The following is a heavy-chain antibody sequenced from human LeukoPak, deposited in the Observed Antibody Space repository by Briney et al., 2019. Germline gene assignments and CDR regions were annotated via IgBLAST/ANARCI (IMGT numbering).Heavy chain of an antibody. Sequence: ASVKVSCKASGGTFSSYAISWVRQAPGQGLEWMGRIIPILGIANYAQKFQGRVTITADKSTSTAYMELSSLRSEDTAVYYCARVGAPGYCSGGSCYSAHGIDVWGQGTTVTVSS. CDR2: IIPILGIA. CDR3: ARVGAPGYCSGGSCYSAHGIDV. J-gene: IGHJ6*02. V-gene: IGHV1-69*04. D-gene: IGHD2-15*01. CDR1: GGTFSSYA.